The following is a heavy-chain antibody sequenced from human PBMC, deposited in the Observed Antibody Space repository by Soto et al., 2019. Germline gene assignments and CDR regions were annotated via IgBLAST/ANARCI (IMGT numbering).Heavy chain of an antibody. Sequence: PGRSLRLSCAASGFTFSSCAMGWVRQAPGKGLEWVSVISGRSDSTYYADSVKGRFTISRDNSKNTLYLQMNSLRAEDTAVYYCAKTLSPYFGSFDYWGQGTLVTVSS. J-gene: IGHJ4*02. CDR3: AKTLSPYFGSFDY. CDR2: ISGRSDST. D-gene: IGHD3-9*01. V-gene: IGHV3-23*01. CDR1: GFTFSSCA.